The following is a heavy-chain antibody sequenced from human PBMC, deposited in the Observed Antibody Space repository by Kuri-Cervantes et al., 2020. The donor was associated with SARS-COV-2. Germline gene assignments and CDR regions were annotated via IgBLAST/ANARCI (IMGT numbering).Heavy chain of an antibody. J-gene: IGHJ6*02. V-gene: IGHV4-39*01. CDR2: IYYSGTT. CDR1: GGSISSSSYY. Sequence: SETLSLTCTVSGGSISSSSYYWGWIRQPPGKGLEWIGSIYYSGTTYYNPSLKSRVTISVDTSKNQFSLRLSSVTAADTAVYYCASPRDWYYYGMDVWARGPRSPSP. CDR3: ASPRDWYYYGMDV. D-gene: IGHD3/OR15-3a*01.